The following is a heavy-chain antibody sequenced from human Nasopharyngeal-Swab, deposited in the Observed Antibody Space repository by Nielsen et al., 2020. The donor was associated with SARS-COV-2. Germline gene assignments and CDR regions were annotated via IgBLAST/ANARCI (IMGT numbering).Heavy chain of an antibody. Sequence: SVNVSCKASGGTFSSYAISWVRQAPGQGLEWMGGIIPIFGTANYAQKFQGRVTITADESTSTAYMELSSLRSEDTAVYYCARGPFYFWSGRHYFDYWGQGTLVTVSS. J-gene: IGHJ4*02. D-gene: IGHD3-3*01. CDR2: IIPIFGTA. CDR1: GGTFSSYA. V-gene: IGHV1-69*13. CDR3: ARGPFYFWSGRHYFDY.